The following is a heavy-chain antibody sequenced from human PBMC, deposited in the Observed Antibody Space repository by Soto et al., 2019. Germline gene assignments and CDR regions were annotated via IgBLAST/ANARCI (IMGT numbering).Heavy chain of an antibody. CDR2: MNPNSGNT. CDR3: ARERTGTTSMDV. Sequence: QVQLVQSGAEVKKPGASVKVSCKASGYTFTSYDINWVRQATGQGLEWMGWMNPNSGNTGYAQKFQGRVTMTRKTSISTAYMELSSLSSEDTAVYYCARERTGTTSMDVWGQGTTATVSS. CDR1: GYTFTSYD. D-gene: IGHD1-1*01. J-gene: IGHJ6*02. V-gene: IGHV1-8*01.